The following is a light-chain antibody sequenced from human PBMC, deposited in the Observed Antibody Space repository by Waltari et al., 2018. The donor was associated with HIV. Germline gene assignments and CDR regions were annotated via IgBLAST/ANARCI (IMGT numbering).Light chain of an antibody. CDR2: DVY. CDR1: SSDVGAYEY. Sequence: QSALTQSPSASGSPGQAVTISCTGTSSDVGAYEYVSWYRQHPGKAPKLMIYDVYKRPAGGPDRFSGSKSGNPASLTVSGLQAEDEATYYCSSYAGSKNRVVFGGGTFLTVL. J-gene: IGLJ2*01. CDR3: SSYAGSKNRVV. V-gene: IGLV2-8*01.